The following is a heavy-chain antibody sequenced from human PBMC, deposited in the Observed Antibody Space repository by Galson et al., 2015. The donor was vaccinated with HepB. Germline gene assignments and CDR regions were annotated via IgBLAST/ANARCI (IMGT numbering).Heavy chain of an antibody. V-gene: IGHV3-23*01. D-gene: IGHD3-3*01. CDR2: ISGCGGST. CDR3: AKSRDFWSGYLAY. CDR1: GFTLSSDA. J-gene: IGHJ4*02. Sequence: FPRHPYAASGFTLSSDAKSWVRQAPGKGLEWVSAISGCGGSTYYADSVKGRFTISRDNSKTTLYLQMNSLRAEDTAVYYCAKSRDFWSGYLAYWGQGTLVTVSS.